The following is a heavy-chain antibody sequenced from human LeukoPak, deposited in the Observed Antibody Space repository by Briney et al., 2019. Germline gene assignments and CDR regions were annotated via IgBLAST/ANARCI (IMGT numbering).Heavy chain of an antibody. CDR1: GFTFSKAW. CDR3: TTELDYGEGIDY. Sequence: GGSLRLSCAASGFTFSKAWMSWVRQAPGKGLEWVGRIKSKTDGGTTVYAAPVNCRFTISRDDSKNTLYLQMNSLKTEDTAVYYCTTELDYGEGIDYWGQGTLVTVSS. CDR2: IKSKTDGGTT. J-gene: IGHJ4*02. D-gene: IGHD4-17*01. V-gene: IGHV3-15*01.